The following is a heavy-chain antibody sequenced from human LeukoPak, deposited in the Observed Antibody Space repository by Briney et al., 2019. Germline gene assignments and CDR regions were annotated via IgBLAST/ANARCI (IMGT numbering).Heavy chain of an antibody. V-gene: IGHV4-59*01. CDR3: ARESYYYDSSGYYEGRDY. J-gene: IGHJ4*02. CDR2: IYYSGST. D-gene: IGHD3-22*01. CDR1: GGSISSYY. Sequence: SETLSLTCTVSGGSISSYYWSWIRQPPGKGLEWIGYIYYSGSTNYNPSLKSRVTISVDTSKNQFSLKLSSVTAADTAVYYCARESYYYDSSGYYEGRDYWGQGTLVTVSS.